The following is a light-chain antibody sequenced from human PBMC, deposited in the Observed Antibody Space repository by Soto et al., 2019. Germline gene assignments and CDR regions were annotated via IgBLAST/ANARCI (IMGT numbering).Light chain of an antibody. V-gene: IGKV1-9*01. J-gene: IGKJ4*01. Sequence: DIQLTQSPAFLSASVGDRVTISCRASQGINSYLAWYQHKPGKAPNLLISAASTLQSGVPSRFSGSGSGREFPLTISSLRPEDFATYYCQQLNSYPRSFGGGTKVEIQ. CDR2: AAS. CDR3: QQLNSYPRS. CDR1: QGINSY.